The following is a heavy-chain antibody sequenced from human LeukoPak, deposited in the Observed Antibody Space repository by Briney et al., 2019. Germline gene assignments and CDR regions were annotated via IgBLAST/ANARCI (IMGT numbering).Heavy chain of an antibody. CDR3: ARAAITMVRGVIITSLAPFDY. V-gene: IGHV1-69*04. J-gene: IGHJ4*02. CDR2: IIPILGIA. Sequence: ASVKVSCKASGGTFSSYAISWVRQAPGQGLEWMGRIIPILGIANYAQKFQGRVTITADKSTSTAYMELSSLRSEDTAVYYCARAAITMVRGVIITSLAPFDYWGQGTLVTVSS. CDR1: GGTFSSYA. D-gene: IGHD3-10*01.